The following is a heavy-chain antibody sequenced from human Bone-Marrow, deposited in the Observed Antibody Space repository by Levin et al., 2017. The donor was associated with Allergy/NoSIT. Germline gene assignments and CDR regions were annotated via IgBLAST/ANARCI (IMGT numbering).Heavy chain of an antibody. Sequence: GESLKISCKASGYTFTGYYMHWVRQAPGQGLEWMAWFNPHNGDTHYAQKYQGRVTLTRDTSISTAYMDLSRLKSDDSAVYFCARETKLTDAFDIWGQGTMVIVSS. CDR1: GYTFTGYY. CDR2: FNPHNGDT. V-gene: IGHV1-2*02. D-gene: IGHD3-10*01. J-gene: IGHJ3*02. CDR3: ARETKLTDAFDI.